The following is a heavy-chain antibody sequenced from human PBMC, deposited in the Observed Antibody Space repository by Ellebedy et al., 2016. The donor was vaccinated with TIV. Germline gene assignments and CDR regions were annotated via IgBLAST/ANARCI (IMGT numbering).Heavy chain of an antibody. CDR2: INFSGNT. V-gene: IGHV4-39*01. J-gene: IGHJ4*02. CDR3: ARRRAHRPNDY. CDR1: GDSITGSGLY. Sequence: MPSETLSLTCTVSGDSITGSGLYWGWIRQSPGKAPKWIGTINFSGNTYYNPSLQSRVTISADTSKKQFSLNLSSVTAADTAVYYCARRRAHRPNDYWGQGILVTGSS. D-gene: IGHD3-10*01.